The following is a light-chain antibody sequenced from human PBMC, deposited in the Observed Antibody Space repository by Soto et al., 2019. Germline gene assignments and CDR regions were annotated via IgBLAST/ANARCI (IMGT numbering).Light chain of an antibody. CDR3: QSYDSSLRGYWV. CDR1: SSNIGAGDD. CDR2: GDT. V-gene: IGLV1-40*01. Sequence: QPVLTQPPSVSGAPGQRVTISCTGSSSNIGAGDDVHWYQQLLGTAPKLLIYGDTNRPSGVPDRFSGSKSGTSASLAITGLQAEDEADYYCQSYDSSLRGYWVFGGGTKLTVL. J-gene: IGLJ3*02.